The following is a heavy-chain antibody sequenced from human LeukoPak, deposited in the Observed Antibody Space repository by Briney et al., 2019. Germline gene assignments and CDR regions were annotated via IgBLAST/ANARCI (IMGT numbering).Heavy chain of an antibody. CDR2: ISSNGGST. V-gene: IGHV3-64*01. CDR1: GFTFSNYG. D-gene: IGHD2-15*01. Sequence: GGSLRLSCAASGFTFSNYGMHWVRQAPGKGLEYVSAISSNGGSTYYANSVRGRFTISRDISKNTLYLQMGSLRAEDMAVYYCARVTPLRVVGAFDIWGQGAMVTVSS. J-gene: IGHJ3*02. CDR3: ARVTPLRVVGAFDI.